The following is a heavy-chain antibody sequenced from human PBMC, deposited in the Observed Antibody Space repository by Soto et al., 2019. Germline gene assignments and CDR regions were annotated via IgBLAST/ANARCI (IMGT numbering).Heavy chain of an antibody. CDR3: TRDVDAEPFDY. J-gene: IGHJ4*02. CDR2: IVPDGSAT. Sequence: EVQLLESGGGLVQPGGSLRLSCAASGFTFSSYAMSWVRQTPGKGLEWVSNIVPDGSATTYADSVKGRFTISRDNARNTLYLQMNNLRVEDTAVYYCTRDVDAEPFDYWGQGTLVTVSS. V-gene: IGHV3-23*01. CDR1: GFTFSSYA.